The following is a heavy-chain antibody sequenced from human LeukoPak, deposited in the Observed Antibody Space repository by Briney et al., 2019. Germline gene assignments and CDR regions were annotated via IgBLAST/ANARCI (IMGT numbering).Heavy chain of an antibody. V-gene: IGHV4-39*01. CDR1: GVSISSTSYY. D-gene: IGHD2-2*01. J-gene: IGHJ5*02. Sequence: NPSETLSLTCTVSGVSISSTSYYWGWIRQPPGKGLEWIGSIYYSGSTYYNPSLKSRITISVDTSKNQFSLRLSSVTAADTAVYRCAPQAAVVPAANWFDPWGQGTLVTVSS. CDR2: IYYSGST. CDR3: APQAAVVPAANWFDP.